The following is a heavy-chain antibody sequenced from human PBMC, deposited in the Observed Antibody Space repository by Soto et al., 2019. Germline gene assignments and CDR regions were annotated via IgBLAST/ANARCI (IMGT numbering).Heavy chain of an antibody. J-gene: IGHJ5*02. CDR2: MNANSGNT. CDR1: GYTFTSYD. Sequence: QVHLVQSGAEVRKPGASVKVSCKASGYTFTSYDINWVRQATGQGVEWKGWMNANSGNTAYAQKFQGRVTMTRNTSISTAHMELSSLRSEDTAVYYCARERTRGFDPWGQGTLVTVSS. CDR3: ARERTRGFDP. V-gene: IGHV1-8*01.